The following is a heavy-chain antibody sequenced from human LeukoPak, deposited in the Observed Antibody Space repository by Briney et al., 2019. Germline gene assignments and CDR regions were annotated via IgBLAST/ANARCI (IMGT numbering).Heavy chain of an antibody. CDR2: INPSGGST. V-gene: IGHV1-46*01. J-gene: IGHJ4*02. D-gene: IGHD3-22*01. CDR1: GYTFTSYY. Sequence: ASVKVSCKAFGYTFTSYYMHWVRQAPGQGLEWMGIINPSGGSTSYAEEFQGRLTMTRDTSTSTVHMELSSLRSEGTAVYYCARTNYHDGSGFYDYWGQGTLVTVSS. CDR3: ARTNYHDGSGFYDY.